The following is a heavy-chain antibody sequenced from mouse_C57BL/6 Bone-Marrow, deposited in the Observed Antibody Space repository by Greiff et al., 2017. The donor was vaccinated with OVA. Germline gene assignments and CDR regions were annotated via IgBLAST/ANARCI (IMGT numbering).Heavy chain of an antibody. CDR2: INPSTGGT. Sequence: VQLQQSGPELVKPGASVKISCKASGYSFTGYYMNWVKQSPGKSLEWIGEINPSTGGTTYNQKFKAKATLTVDKSSSTAYMQLSSLTSEDSGVYYCARGGTSPFAYWGQGTMVTVSA. D-gene: IGHD1-1*02. J-gene: IGHJ3*01. V-gene: IGHV1-42*01. CDR3: ARGGTSPFAY. CDR1: GYSFTGYY.